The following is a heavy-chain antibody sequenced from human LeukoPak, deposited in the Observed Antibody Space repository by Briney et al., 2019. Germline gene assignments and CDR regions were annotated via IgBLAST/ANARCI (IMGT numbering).Heavy chain of an antibody. CDR2: ISSSSAYI. V-gene: IGHV3-21*05. D-gene: IGHD3-16*01. Sequence: GGSLRLSCAASGFTFNGYSFNWVRQAPGKGLEWVAHISSSSAYIYYADSAKGRFTISRDNAKNSLYLQMNSLRAEDTADYYCARDGLWGSSEYWGQGTLLTVSS. CDR3: ARDGLWGSSEY. CDR1: GFTFNGYS. J-gene: IGHJ4*02.